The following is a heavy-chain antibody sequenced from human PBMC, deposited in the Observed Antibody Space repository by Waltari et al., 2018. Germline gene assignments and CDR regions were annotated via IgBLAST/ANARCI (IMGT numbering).Heavy chain of an antibody. J-gene: IGHJ5*02. D-gene: IGHD1-26*01. CDR3: ANNEWGLPVS. CDR1: GYSISSGYW. Sequence: QVQLQESGPGLVKPSETLSLTCSVSGYSISSGYWWGWIRQPPGKGLEWIASIYYSGSIEYNPSLRSRVTISADTSKNQFSLRLTSVTAADTAVYYCANNEWGLPVSWGQGTVVTVSS. V-gene: IGHV4-38-2*02. CDR2: IYYSGSI.